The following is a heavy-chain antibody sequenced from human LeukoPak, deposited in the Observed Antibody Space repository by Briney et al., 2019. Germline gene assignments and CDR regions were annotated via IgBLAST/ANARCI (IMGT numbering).Heavy chain of an antibody. CDR3: AREGALRGDWFDP. V-gene: IGHV4-59*01. CDR2: IYYSGNT. CDR1: GGSMTTYY. D-gene: IGHD5-12*01. Sequence: SETLSLTCTVSGGSMTTYYWSWIRQPPGKGLEWIGYIYYSGNTNYNPSLNSRVTISLDTSKKQFSLKLSSVTAADTAVYYCAREGALRGDWFDPWGQGTLVTVSS. J-gene: IGHJ5*02.